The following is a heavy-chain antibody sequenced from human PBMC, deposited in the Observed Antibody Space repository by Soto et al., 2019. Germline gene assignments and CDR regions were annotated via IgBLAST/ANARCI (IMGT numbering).Heavy chain of an antibody. D-gene: IGHD2-2*01. CDR1: GFTFSSYA. CDR3: AKDLPYCSSTSCYGPGGGMDV. J-gene: IGHJ6*02. V-gene: IGHV3-23*01. CDR2: ISGSGGST. Sequence: PGGSLRLSCAASGFTFSSYAMSWVRQAPGKGLEWVSAISGSGGSTYYADSVKGRFTISRDNSKNTLYLQMNSLRAEDTAVYYCAKDLPYCSSTSCYGPGGGMDVWGQGTTVTVSS.